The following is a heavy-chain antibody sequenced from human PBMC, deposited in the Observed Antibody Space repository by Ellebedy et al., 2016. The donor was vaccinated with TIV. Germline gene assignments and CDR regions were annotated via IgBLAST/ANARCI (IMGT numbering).Heavy chain of an antibody. D-gene: IGHD6-19*01. V-gene: IGHV4-59*12. CDR1: GGSISSYY. CDR2: IYYSGST. J-gene: IGHJ5*02. CDR3: ARDAQIAVAGGFDP. Sequence: SETLSLTXTVSGGSISSYYWSWIRQPPGKGLEWIGYIYYSGSTNYNPSLKSRVTISVDTSKNQFSLKLSSVTAADTAVYYCARDAQIAVAGGFDPWGQGTLVTVSS.